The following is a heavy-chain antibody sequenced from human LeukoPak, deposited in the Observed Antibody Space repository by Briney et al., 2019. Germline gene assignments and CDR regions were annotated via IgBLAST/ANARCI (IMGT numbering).Heavy chain of an antibody. CDR2: ISATSGNT. J-gene: IGHJ5*02. V-gene: IGHV1-18*01. D-gene: IGHD6-19*01. CDR1: GYTFTERG. CDR3: GKGSTGWSRDP. Sequence: ASVKVSCKASGYTFTERGISWMRHVPGQGLEWMGWISATSGNTYYAQTFQDRVTMTTDASTSAAYMELRDLTADDTAVYYCGKGSTGWSRDPWGQGTLVTVSS.